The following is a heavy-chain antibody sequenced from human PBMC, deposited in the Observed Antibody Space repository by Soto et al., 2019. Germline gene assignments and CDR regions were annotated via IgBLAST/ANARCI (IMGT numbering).Heavy chain of an antibody. CDR3: SRMPQAAIVPVDY. Sequence: EVQLVQSGAEVKKPGESLRISCQGSGYNFSAYWIHWVRQVPGKGLESMGRIDPSDSYTYYSPSFQGHVTFSADKSIRTAYLQWSSLKASDTAIYYCSRMPQAAIVPVDYWGQGTLLTVSS. V-gene: IGHV5-10-1*03. CDR2: IDPSDSYT. D-gene: IGHD1-26*01. J-gene: IGHJ4*02. CDR1: GYNFSAYW.